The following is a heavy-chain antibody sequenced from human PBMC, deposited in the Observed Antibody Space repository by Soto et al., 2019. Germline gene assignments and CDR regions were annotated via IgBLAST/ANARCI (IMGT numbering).Heavy chain of an antibody. CDR2: IKSKTDGGTT. CDR3: TTDETITMIVVVPPPVGY. CDR1: GFTFSNAW. V-gene: IGHV3-15*01. J-gene: IGHJ4*02. Sequence: EVQLVESGGGLVKPGGSLRLSCAASGFTFSNAWMSWVRQAPGKGLEWVGRIKSKTDGGTTDYAAPVKGRFTISRDDSKNTLYLQMNSLKTEDTAVYYCTTDETITMIVVVPPPVGYWGQGTLVTVSS. D-gene: IGHD3-22*01.